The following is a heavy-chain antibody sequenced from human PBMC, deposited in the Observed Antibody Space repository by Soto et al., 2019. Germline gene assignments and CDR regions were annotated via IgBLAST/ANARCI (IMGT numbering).Heavy chain of an antibody. CDR1: GGSITNYY. D-gene: IGHD3-22*01. J-gene: IGHJ4*02. CDR3: ARAEVTPPHDSGYSLYYFDY. Sequence: PSENLSLTCTISGGSITNYYWSWIRQPPGKGLEWIGYVYYSGSTKYNPSLESRVNISADTSKNQFSLRVTSVTAADTAVYHCARAEVTPPHDSGYSLYYFDYWGQGTLVTVSS. V-gene: IGHV4-59*01. CDR2: VYYSGST.